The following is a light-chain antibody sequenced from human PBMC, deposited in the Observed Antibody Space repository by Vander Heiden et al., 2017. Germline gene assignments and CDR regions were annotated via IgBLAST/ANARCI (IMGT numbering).Light chain of an antibody. CDR1: QSISSW. J-gene: IGKJ1*01. V-gene: IGKV1-5*03. CDR2: KAS. Sequence: DIQMTQSPSTLSASVGDRVTITCRASQSISSWLAWYQQKPGKAPKLLIYKASSLESGVPSRFSGSGYGTEFTLTISSRQPDDFATYYCQQYKSYFSWTFGQGTKVEIK. CDR3: QQYKSYFSWT.